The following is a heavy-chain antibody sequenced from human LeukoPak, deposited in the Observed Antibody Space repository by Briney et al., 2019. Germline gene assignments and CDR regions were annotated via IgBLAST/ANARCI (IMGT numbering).Heavy chain of an antibody. CDR2: INPDGTTT. J-gene: IGHJ4*02. CDR1: GFTFSSYA. Sequence: GGSLRLSCAASGFTFSSYAMSWVRQAPGKGLVWVSRINPDGTTTNYADSVKGRFTISRDNAKNTLYLQMNSLTVEDTALYYCVRIATVTTPDYWGQGTLVTVSS. D-gene: IGHD4-17*01. V-gene: IGHV3-74*01. CDR3: VRIATVTTPDY.